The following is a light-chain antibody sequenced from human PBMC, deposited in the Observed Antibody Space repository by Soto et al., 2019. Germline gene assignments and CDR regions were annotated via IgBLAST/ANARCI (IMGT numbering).Light chain of an antibody. J-gene: IGLJ3*02. Sequence: SYELTQPPSVSVAPGKTARITCGGNNIGSKSVHWYQQKPGQAPVLVIYYDSDRPSGIPERFSGANSGNTATLTISRVEAGDEADYYCQVWDSSSYWVFGGGTKLNVL. V-gene: IGLV3-21*04. CDR1: NIGSKS. CDR2: YDS. CDR3: QVWDSSSYWV.